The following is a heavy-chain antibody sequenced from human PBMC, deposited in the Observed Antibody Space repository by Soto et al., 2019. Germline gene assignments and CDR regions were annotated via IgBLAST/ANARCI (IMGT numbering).Heavy chain of an antibody. D-gene: IGHD3-22*01. CDR2: IWYDGGNK. CDR1: GFTFSTYG. V-gene: IGHV3-33*06. Sequence: QVQLVESGGGVVQPGRSLRLSCAASGFTFSTYGMHWVRQAPGKGLEWVAVIWYDGGNKYYTDSVKGRFIISRDNSKNTLYLQMNSLRAEDTAVYYCAKDAPGSGWLSDYWGLGTLVTVSS. J-gene: IGHJ4*02. CDR3: AKDAPGSGWLSDY.